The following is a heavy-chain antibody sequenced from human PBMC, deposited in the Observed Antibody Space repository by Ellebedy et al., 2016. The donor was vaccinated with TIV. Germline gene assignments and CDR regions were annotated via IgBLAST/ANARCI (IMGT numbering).Heavy chain of an antibody. J-gene: IGHJ4*02. CDR1: GFTFRSYW. CDR2: IKEDGSEK. D-gene: IGHD2-15*01. Sequence: GGSLRLSCAASGFTFRSYWMTWVRQAPGKGLEWVANIKEDGSEKYYVDFVKGRFTISRDNAKNSLYLQMSSVRADDTAVYYCATYSPERSTYWGQGTLVTVSS. CDR3: ATYSPERSTY. V-gene: IGHV3-7*03.